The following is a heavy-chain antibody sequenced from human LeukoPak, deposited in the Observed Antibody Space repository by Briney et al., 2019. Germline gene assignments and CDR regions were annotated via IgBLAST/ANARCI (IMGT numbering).Heavy chain of an antibody. CDR3: AKDLKGDLYYDSSGYYPFDY. Sequence: PGGSLRLSCAASGFTFSSYSMNWVRQAPGKGLEWVSSISSSSSYIYYADSVKGRYTISRDNAKNSLYLQMNSLRAEDTAVYYCAKDLKGDLYYDSSGYYPFDYWGQGTLVTVSS. V-gene: IGHV3-21*01. CDR2: ISSSSSYI. D-gene: IGHD3-22*01. CDR1: GFTFSSYS. J-gene: IGHJ4*02.